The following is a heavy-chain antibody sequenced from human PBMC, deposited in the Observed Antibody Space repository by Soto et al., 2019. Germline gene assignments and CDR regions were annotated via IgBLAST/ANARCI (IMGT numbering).Heavy chain of an antibody. CDR1: GGSFISGGYY. J-gene: IGHJ4*02. CDR3: ASCIVVVTAIPPFDY. V-gene: IGHV4-31*03. Sequence: QVQLQESGPGLRKPSQTLSLTCTVSGGSFISGGYYWSWIRQHPGKGLECIGYIYYSGSTYYNPSRKSRVTISVDTSKIQFALKLSSVTAADTAVYYCASCIVVVTAIPPFDYWGQGTLGTGSS. CDR2: IYYSGST. D-gene: IGHD2-21*02.